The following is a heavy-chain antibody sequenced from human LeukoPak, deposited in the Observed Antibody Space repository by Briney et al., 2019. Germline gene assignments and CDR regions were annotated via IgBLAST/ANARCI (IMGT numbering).Heavy chain of an antibody. CDR3: ARDVGATYYYDGSGYSDY. CDR1: GYTFTGYY. J-gene: IGHJ4*02. Sequence: ASVKVSCKASGYTFTGYYMHWVRQAPGQGVEWRGWINPNSGGTNYAQKFQGRVTMTRDTSISTAYMELSRLRSDDTAVYYCARDVGATYYYDGSGYSDYWGQGTLVTVSS. V-gene: IGHV1-2*02. D-gene: IGHD3-22*01. CDR2: INPNSGGT.